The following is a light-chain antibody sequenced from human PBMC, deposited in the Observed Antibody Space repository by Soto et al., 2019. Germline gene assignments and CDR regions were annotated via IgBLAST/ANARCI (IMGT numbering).Light chain of an antibody. CDR3: QQRYSTPYT. V-gene: IGKV1-39*01. Sequence: DIQMTQSPSSLSASIGDRVTITCRASQSISNYLNWYQQTPGKSPKLLISAASSLQSGVPSRFSGSGYATDFTLTISSLQPEDFATYYCQQRYSTPYTFGQGTKLEIK. CDR2: AAS. J-gene: IGKJ2*01. CDR1: QSISNY.